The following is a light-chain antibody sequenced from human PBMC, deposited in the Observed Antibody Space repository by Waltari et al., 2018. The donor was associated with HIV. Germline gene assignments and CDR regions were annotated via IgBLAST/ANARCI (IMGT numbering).Light chain of an antibody. V-gene: IGLV1-47*01. CDR1: TSNIETEA. Sequence: QSVLTQPPSVSGTPGQTVTISCSGSTSNIETEALYWYQQLPGTAPKLIIYRHYKRPSGDSDPFSCSKSGASASLVISGLRSEDEAHHYCVSYDSRLDERLFGGGTKLTVL. J-gene: IGLJ3*02. CDR2: RHY. CDR3: VSYDSRLDERL.